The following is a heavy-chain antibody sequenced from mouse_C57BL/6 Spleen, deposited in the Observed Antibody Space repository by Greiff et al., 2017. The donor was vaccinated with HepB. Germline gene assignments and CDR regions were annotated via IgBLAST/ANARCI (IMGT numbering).Heavy chain of an antibody. Sequence: DVKLVESGGGLVKPGGSLKLSCAASGFTFSDYGMHWVRQAPEKGLEWVAYISSGSSTIYYADTVKGRFTISRDNAKNTLFLQMTSLRSEDTAMYYCARAIYYGNYEFAYWGQGTLVTVSA. J-gene: IGHJ3*01. V-gene: IGHV5-17*01. D-gene: IGHD2-1*01. CDR1: GFTFSDYG. CDR3: ARAIYYGNYEFAY. CDR2: ISSGSSTI.